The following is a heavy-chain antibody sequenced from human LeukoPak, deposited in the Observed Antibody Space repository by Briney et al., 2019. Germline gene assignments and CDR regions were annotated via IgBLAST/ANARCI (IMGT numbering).Heavy chain of an antibody. D-gene: IGHD5-12*01. J-gene: IGHJ4*02. CDR2: SFYSGST. CDR3: ARLGLQWLRLPFDF. CDR1: GGSISSSSYY. Sequence: SETLSLNCTVSGGSISSSSYYWGWIRQPPGKGLEWIGSSFYSGSTYYNPSLKSRVTISLDTSNNQFPLKLSSVTAADTCVYYCARLGLQWLRLPFDFWGQGSLVTVSS. V-gene: IGHV4-39*01.